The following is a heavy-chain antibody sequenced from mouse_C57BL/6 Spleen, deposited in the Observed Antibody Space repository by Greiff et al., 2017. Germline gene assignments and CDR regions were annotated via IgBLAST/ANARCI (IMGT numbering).Heavy chain of an antibody. CDR3: ARLYYGSRYAMDY. Sequence: VMLVESGGGLVKPGGSLKLSCAASGFTFSDYGMHWVRQAPEKGLEWVAYISSGSSTIYYADTVKGRFTISRDNAKNTLFLQMTSLRSEDTAMYYCARLYYGSRYAMDYWGQGTSVTVSS. CDR2: ISSGSSTI. J-gene: IGHJ4*01. CDR1: GFTFSDYG. V-gene: IGHV5-17*01. D-gene: IGHD1-1*01.